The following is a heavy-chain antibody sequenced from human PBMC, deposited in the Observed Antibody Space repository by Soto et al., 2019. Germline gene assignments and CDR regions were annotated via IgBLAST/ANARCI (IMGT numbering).Heavy chain of an antibody. V-gene: IGHV3-30*18. CDR2: ISYDGSNK. Sequence: QMQLVESGGGVVQPGRSLRLSCAASGFTFSSYGMHWVRQAPGKGLEWVAVISYDGSNKYYADSVKGRFTISRDNSKNTLYLQMNSLRAEDTAVYYCAKFGAAADHFDYWGQGTLVTVSS. CDR1: GFTFSSYG. CDR3: AKFGAAADHFDY. D-gene: IGHD6-13*01. J-gene: IGHJ4*02.